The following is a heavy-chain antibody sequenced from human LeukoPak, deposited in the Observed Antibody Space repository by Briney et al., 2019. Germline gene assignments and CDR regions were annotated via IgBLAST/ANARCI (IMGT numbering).Heavy chain of an antibody. D-gene: IGHD3-10*01. CDR3: TKRSRGYYDY. V-gene: IGHV3-66*02. CDR1: GFTVSTDN. CDR2: VYSGNDGT. Sequence: GGSLRLSCAASGFTVSTDNMSWVRQVPGKGLEWVSVVYSGNDGTNYADSVRGRFTISRDDSKNMVYLQMNNLRLEDAAVYYCTKRSRGYYDYWGQGTLVTVSS. J-gene: IGHJ4*02.